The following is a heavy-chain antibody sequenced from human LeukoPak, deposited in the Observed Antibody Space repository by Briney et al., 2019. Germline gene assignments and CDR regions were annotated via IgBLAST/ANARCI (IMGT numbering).Heavy chain of an antibody. J-gene: IGHJ4*02. Sequence: GGSPRLSCAASGFTFSSYWMHWVRQAPGKGLVWVSRINTDGSSTSYADSVKGRFTISRDNAKNTLYLQMNSLRAEDTAVYYCARDSTIFGVVIMFDYWGQGTLVTVSS. D-gene: IGHD3-3*01. CDR2: INTDGSST. V-gene: IGHV3-74*01. CDR3: ARDSTIFGVVIMFDY. CDR1: GFTFSSYW.